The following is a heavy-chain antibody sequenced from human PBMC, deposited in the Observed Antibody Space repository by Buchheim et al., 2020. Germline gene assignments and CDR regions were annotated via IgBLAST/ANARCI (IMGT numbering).Heavy chain of an antibody. J-gene: IGHJ5*02. Sequence: EVYLVVSGGGLVQPGGSLRLSCAASGFTFRNYWMNWVRQAPGKGLEWVANINEDGTEKYYVDSVKGRFTISRDNAMSSVYLQMSSLRVEDTAVYYCAKHSIPWGQGT. CDR3: AKHSIP. CDR1: GFTFRNYW. V-gene: IGHV3-7*03. D-gene: IGHD2/OR15-2a*01. CDR2: INEDGTEK.